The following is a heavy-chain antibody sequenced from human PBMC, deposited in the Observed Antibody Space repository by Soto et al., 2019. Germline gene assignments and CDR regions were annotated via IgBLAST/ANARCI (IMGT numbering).Heavy chain of an antibody. Sequence: QVQVVQSGAEVKKPGASVKVSCKASGYALTSFALHWVRQVAGQRLEWMGWINAGNDNTKISQKFRGRVTIIRDTSANTVYRELSSLRSEDTALYYCARGDGNFPYFDYWGQGTLVTVSS. D-gene: IGHD1-7*01. J-gene: IGHJ4*02. V-gene: IGHV1-3*01. CDR3: ARGDGNFPYFDY. CDR1: GYALTSFA. CDR2: INAGNDNT.